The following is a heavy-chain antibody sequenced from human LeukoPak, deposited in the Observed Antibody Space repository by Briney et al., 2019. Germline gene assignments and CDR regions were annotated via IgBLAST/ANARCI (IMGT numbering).Heavy chain of an antibody. CDR3: AKDNYYDSSGLLGY. CDR1: GFTFSSYA. D-gene: IGHD3-22*01. Sequence: GGSLRLSCAASGFTFSSYAMSWVRQAPGKGLEWVSGISWNSGSIGYADSVKGRFTISRDNAKNSLYLQMNSLRAEDTALYYCAKDNYYDSSGLLGYWGQGTLVTVSS. J-gene: IGHJ4*02. CDR2: ISWNSGSI. V-gene: IGHV3-9*01.